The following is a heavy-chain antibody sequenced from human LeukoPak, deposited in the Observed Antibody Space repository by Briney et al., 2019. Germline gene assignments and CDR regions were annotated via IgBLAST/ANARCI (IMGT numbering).Heavy chain of an antibody. Sequence: SETLSLTCTVSGGSISSYYWSWIRQPPGKGLEWIGEINHSGSTNYNPSLKSRVTISVDTSKNQFSLKLSSVTAADTAVYYCASLSMVRGVAGYYYYYMDVWGKGTTVTISS. J-gene: IGHJ6*03. D-gene: IGHD3-10*01. CDR1: GGSISSYY. CDR3: ASLSMVRGVAGYYYYYMDV. CDR2: INHSGST. V-gene: IGHV4-34*01.